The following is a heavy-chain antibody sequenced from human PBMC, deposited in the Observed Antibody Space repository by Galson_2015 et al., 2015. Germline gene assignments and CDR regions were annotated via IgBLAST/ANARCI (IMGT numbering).Heavy chain of an antibody. Sequence: SLRLSCAASGFTFSSYGMHWVRQAPGKGLEWVAVIWYDGSNKYYADSVKGRFTISRDNSKNTLYLQMNSLRAEDTALYYCARDIAGGSHYGVDYWGQGTLV. D-gene: IGHD1-26*01. CDR1: GFTFSSYG. J-gene: IGHJ4*02. CDR2: IWYDGSNK. CDR3: ARDIAGGSHYGVDY. V-gene: IGHV3-33*01.